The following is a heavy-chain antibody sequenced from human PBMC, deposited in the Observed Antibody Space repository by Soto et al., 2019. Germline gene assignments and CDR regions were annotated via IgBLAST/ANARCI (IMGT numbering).Heavy chain of an antibody. CDR1: GGSISSYY. D-gene: IGHD6-6*01. Sequence: LSLACTVSGGSISSYYWSWIRQPPGKGLEWIGYIYYSGSTNYNPSLKSRVTISVDTSKNQFSLKLSSVTAADTAVYYCARRLLEYSSSSVYYYYYLAVWGKGTTVTVSS. CDR2: IYYSGST. CDR3: ARRLLEYSSSSVYYYYYLAV. V-gene: IGHV4-59*08. J-gene: IGHJ6*03.